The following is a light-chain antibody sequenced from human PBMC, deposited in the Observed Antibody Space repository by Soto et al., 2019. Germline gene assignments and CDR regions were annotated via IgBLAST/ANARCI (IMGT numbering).Light chain of an antibody. J-gene: IGKJ2*01. CDR2: ATS. Sequence: PGERASLSCRASQSLSSNYVAWYQQKVGQAPRLLIYATSHKASGIPDRFRGSGSGTDFNLTIARLEPEDFAVYYCQQFGSSIPHTFGQGTKVDIK. CDR3: QQFGSSIPHT. CDR1: QSLSSNY. V-gene: IGKV3-20*01.